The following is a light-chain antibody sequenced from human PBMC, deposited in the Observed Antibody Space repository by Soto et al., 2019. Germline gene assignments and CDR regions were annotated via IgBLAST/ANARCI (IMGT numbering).Light chain of an antibody. V-gene: IGKV1-39*01. CDR2: AAS. J-gene: IGKJ4*01. Sequence: DIQMTQSPSSLSASLGDRVTITCRASQNINNHLNWYQQRPGKAPKVLIWAASSLQRGVPSRFTGSGSRTDFTLTINSLQREDFATYYCQQSSSTPLTFGGGTKVEIK. CDR3: QQSSSTPLT. CDR1: QNINNH.